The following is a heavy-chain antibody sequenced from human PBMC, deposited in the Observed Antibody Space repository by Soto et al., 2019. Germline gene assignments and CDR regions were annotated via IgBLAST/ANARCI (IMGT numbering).Heavy chain of an antibody. V-gene: IGHV4-30-2*01. D-gene: IGHD4-17*01. CDR2: IYDSGTT. CDR3: ARAHYGDYGYGMDV. Sequence: PSETLPLTCAVSGGSISSGFYSWTWIRQPPGKGLEWIGYIYDSGTTYYNPSLKSRVTISVDRSKNQFSLKLSSVTAADTAVYYCARAHYGDYGYGMDVWGQGTTVTVSS. J-gene: IGHJ6*02. CDR1: GGSISSGFYS.